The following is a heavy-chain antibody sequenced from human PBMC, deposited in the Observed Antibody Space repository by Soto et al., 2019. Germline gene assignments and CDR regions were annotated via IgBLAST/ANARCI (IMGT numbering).Heavy chain of an antibody. CDR1: GGSISSSSYY. CDR2: IYYSGST. D-gene: IGHD2-15*01. CDR3: ATQTSPGEGYCSGGSCYTDDY. J-gene: IGHJ4*02. Sequence: SETLSLTCTVSGGSISSSSYYWGWIRQPPGKGLERIGSIYYSGSTYYNPSLKSRVTISVDTSKNQFSLKLSSVTAADTAVYYCATQTSPGEGYCSGGSCYTDDYWGQGTLVTVSS. V-gene: IGHV4-39*01.